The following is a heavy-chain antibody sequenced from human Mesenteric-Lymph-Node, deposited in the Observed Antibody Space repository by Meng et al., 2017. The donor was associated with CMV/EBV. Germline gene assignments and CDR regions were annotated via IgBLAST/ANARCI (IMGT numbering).Heavy chain of an antibody. J-gene: IGHJ4*02. V-gene: IGHV4-39*07. Sequence: QLQLQESGPGLVKPSETRSPTCTGPGGPISSSSYYWGWIRQPPGKGLEWIGSIYYSGSTYYNPSLKSRVTISVDTSKNQFSLKLSSVTAADTAVYYCARDGDYYDSSGYNPFDYWGQGTLVTVSS. D-gene: IGHD3-22*01. CDR2: IYYSGST. CDR3: ARDGDYYDSSGYNPFDY. CDR1: GGPISSSSYY.